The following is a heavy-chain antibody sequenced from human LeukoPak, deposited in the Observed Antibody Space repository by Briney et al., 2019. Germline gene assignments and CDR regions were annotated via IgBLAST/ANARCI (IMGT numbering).Heavy chain of an antibody. CDR2: ISSSGSTI. CDR1: GFTFSSYE. D-gene: IGHD2-21*02. J-gene: IGHJ6*02. Sequence: GGSLRLSCAASGFTFSSYEMNWVRQAPGKGLEWVSYISSSGSTIYYADSVKGRFTISRDNAKNSLYLQMNSLRAEDTAVYYCARDRREYCGGGCYPNYYYGMDVWGQGTTVTVSS. V-gene: IGHV3-48*03. CDR3: ARDRREYCGGGCYPNYYYGMDV.